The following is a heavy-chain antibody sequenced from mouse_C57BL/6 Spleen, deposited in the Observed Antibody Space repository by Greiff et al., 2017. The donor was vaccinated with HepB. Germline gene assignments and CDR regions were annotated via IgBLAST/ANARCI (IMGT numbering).Heavy chain of an antibody. J-gene: IGHJ4*01. D-gene: IGHD2-10*01. V-gene: IGHV5-17*01. CDR2: ISSGSSTI. CDR1: GFTFSDYG. CDR3: AREAYYGNYRDYAMDY. Sequence: EVQLVESGGGLVKPGGSLKLSCAASGFTFSDYGMHWVRQAPEKGLEWVAYISSGSSTIYYADTVKGRFTISRDNAKNTLFLQMTSLRSEDTAMYDCAREAYYGNYRDYAMDYWGQGTSVTVSS.